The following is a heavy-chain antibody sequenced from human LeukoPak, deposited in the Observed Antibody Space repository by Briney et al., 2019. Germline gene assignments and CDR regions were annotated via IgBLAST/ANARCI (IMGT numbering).Heavy chain of an antibody. V-gene: IGHV3-48*01. CDR1: GFSFSGYS. CDR2: ISSGSRTI. Sequence: GGSLRLSCAASGFSFSGYSMNWVRQAPGRGLEWISYISSGSRTIFYADSVKGRFTISRDNAKNSLYLLMNSLRADDTAVYYCARAGVVVPAARGYFDLWGRGTLVTVSS. D-gene: IGHD2-2*01. J-gene: IGHJ2*01. CDR3: ARAGVVVPAARGYFDL.